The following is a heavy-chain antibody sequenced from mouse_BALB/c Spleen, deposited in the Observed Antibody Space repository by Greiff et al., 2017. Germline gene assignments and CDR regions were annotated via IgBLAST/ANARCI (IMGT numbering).Heavy chain of an antibody. CDR3: ARGGDDVWFAY. Sequence: VQLQQSGAELVKPGASVKLSCTASGFYIKDTYMHWVKQRPEQGLEWIGRIDPANGDTKYDPKFQGKATITADTSSNTAYLQLSSLTSEDTAVYYCARGGDDVWFAYWGQGTRVTVSA. J-gene: IGHJ3*01. V-gene: IGHV14-3*02. D-gene: IGHD2-2*01. CDR1: GFYIKDTY. CDR2: IDPANGDT.